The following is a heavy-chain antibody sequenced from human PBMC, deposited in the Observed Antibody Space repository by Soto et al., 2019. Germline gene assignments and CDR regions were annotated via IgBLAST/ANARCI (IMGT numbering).Heavy chain of an antibody. CDR3: VKTAYYYDSSGSLPCDY. D-gene: IGHD3-22*01. CDR1: GYSFTSYW. J-gene: IGHJ4*02. Sequence: GESLTISCKGSGYSFTSYWISWVRQMPGKGLEWMGRIDPSDSYTNYSPSFQGHVTISADKSISTAYLQWSSLKASDTAMYYCVKTAYYYDSSGSLPCDYWGQGSLVTV. V-gene: IGHV5-10-1*01. CDR2: IDPSDSYT.